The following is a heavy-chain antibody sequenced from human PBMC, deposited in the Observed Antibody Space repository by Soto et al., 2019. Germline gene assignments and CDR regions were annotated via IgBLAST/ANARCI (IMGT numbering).Heavy chain of an antibody. CDR3: AKNRRVYSGSYVDY. D-gene: IGHD1-26*01. CDR2: ISYDGSNK. V-gene: IGHV3-30*18. CDR1: GFTFSSYV. Sequence: QPGGSLRLSCAASGFTFSSYVMHWVRQAPGKGLEWVAVISYDGSNKYYADSVKGRFTISRDNSKNTLYLQMNSLRAEDTAVYYCAKNRRVYSGSYVDYWGQGTLVTVSS. J-gene: IGHJ4*02.